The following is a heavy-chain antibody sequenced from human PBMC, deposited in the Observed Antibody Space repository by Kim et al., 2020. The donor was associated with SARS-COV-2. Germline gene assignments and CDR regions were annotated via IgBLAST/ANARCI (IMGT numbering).Heavy chain of an antibody. CDR1: GGSISSYY. D-gene: IGHD3-10*01. J-gene: IGHJ1*01. Sequence: SETLSLTCTVSGGSISSYYWSWIRQPPGKGLEWIGYIYYSGSTNYNPSLKSRVTISVDTSKNQFSLKLSSVTAADTAVYYCARGDHYGSGSFSYVDWGQG. CDR3: ARGDHYGSGSFSYVD. V-gene: IGHV4-59*01. CDR2: IYYSGST.